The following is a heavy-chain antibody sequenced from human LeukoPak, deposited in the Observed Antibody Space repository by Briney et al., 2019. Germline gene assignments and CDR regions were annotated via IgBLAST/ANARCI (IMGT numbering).Heavy chain of an antibody. Sequence: GGSLRLSCAASGFTFRSYGMHWVRQAPGKGLEWVAFIRYDGTNKYYADSVKGRFTISRDNAKNSLYLQMNSLRAEDTAVYYCARVRSGSGSYYYFDYWGQGTLVTVSS. CDR3: ARVRSGSGSYYYFDY. J-gene: IGHJ4*02. CDR2: IRYDGTNK. D-gene: IGHD3-10*01. V-gene: IGHV3-30*02. CDR1: GFTFRSYG.